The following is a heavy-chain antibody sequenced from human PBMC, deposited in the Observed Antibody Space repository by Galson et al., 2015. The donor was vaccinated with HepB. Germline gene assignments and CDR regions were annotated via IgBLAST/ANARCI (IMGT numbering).Heavy chain of an antibody. D-gene: IGHD3-16*02. J-gene: IGHJ4*02. Sequence: SLRLSCAASEFTFNKYAVHWVRQAPGKGLEWVALISSDGSEKYYADSVRGRFTISRDNSKDTLYLQMNSLSVEDTAMYYCARVNNAGYEKSGFYRQADCWGQGTLVTVSS. CDR3: ARVNNAGYEKSGFYRQADC. CDR1: EFTFNKYA. CDR2: ISSDGSEK. V-gene: IGHV3-30-3*01.